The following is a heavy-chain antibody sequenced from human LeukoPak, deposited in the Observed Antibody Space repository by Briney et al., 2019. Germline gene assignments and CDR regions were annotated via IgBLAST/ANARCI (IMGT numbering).Heavy chain of an antibody. J-gene: IGHJ5*02. V-gene: IGHV1-18*01. CDR3: ERDNSVADIAWWFDP. CDR2: ISAYNGNT. D-gene: IGHD4-23*01. Sequence: ASVRVSCTASGYTFSIYGFSWVRQAPGQGRGWMGWISAYNGNTNYTQKVQGRLSITRDMATTTDYMELSRLTSEDTAVNDCERDNSVADIAWWFDPWGQGTMVIVSS. CDR1: GYTFSIYG.